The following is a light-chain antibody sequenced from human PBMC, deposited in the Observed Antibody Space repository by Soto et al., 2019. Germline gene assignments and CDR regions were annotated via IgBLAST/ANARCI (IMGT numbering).Light chain of an antibody. J-gene: IGLJ1*01. CDR2: EVN. Sequence: QSVLTQPPSASGSPGQSVTISCTGTSSDVGGYNYVSWYQQHPGKVPKLVVYEVNKRPSGVPDRFSGSKSGNTASLTVSGLQADDEAGYYCPSYAAFNHVFGTGTKVTVL. CDR1: SSDVGGYNY. CDR3: PSYAAFNHV. V-gene: IGLV2-8*01.